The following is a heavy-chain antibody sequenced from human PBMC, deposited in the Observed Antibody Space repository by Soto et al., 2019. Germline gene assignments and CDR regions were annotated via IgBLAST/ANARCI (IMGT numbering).Heavy chain of an antibody. J-gene: IGHJ4*02. Sequence: SETLSLTCTVSGGSISSYYWSWIRQPPGKGLECIGYIYYSGSTNYNPSLKSRVTISVDTSKNQFSLKLSSVTAADTAVYYCARFQTYYDILTGYFNQYYFDYWGQGTLVTVSS. CDR3: ARFQTYYDILTGYFNQYYFDY. V-gene: IGHV4-59*01. D-gene: IGHD3-9*01. CDR1: GGSISSYY. CDR2: IYYSGST.